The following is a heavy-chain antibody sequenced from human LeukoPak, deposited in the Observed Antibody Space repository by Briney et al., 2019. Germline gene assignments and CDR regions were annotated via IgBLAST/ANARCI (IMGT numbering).Heavy chain of an antibody. D-gene: IGHD7-27*01. CDR2: ISSSSAI. J-gene: IGHJ4*02. CDR1: GFSFSSYS. CDR3: GTGDPRFDY. Sequence: PGGSLRLSCAASGFSFSSYSMSWVRQAPGKGLEWVSYISSSSAIYYTDSVKGRFTISRDNAKNSAYLQMNSLRAEDTAVYYCGTGDPRFDYWGQGILVTVSS. V-gene: IGHV3-48*01.